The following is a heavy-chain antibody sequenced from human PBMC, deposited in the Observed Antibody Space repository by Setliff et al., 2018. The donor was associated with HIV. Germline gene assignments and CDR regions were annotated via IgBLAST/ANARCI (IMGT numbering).Heavy chain of an antibody. Sequence: PGESLKISCAVSGFTLSDYYMDWVRQAPGKGLEWVGRTRNKANGYITEYGASVQGRFTISRDNSKDSLSLQMNNLKAEDTAVYYCVRAAAGLDIWSQGILVTVSS. CDR2: TRNKANGYIT. V-gene: IGHV3-72*01. CDR1: GFTLSDYY. J-gene: IGHJ4*02. CDR3: VRAAAGLDI.